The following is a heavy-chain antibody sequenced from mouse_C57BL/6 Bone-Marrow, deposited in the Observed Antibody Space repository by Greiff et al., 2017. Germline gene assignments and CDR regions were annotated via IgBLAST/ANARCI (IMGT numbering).Heavy chain of an antibody. Sequence: EVQRVESGEGLVKPGGSLKLSCAASGFTFSSYAMSWVRQTPEKRLEWVAYISSGGDYIYYADTVKGRFTISRDNARNTLYLQMSSLKSEDTAMYYFTRVGNDYDDYAMDYWGQGTSVTVSS. CDR1: GFTFSSYA. J-gene: IGHJ4*01. V-gene: IGHV5-9-1*02. CDR3: TRVGNDYDDYAMDY. CDR2: ISSGGDYI. D-gene: IGHD2-4*01.